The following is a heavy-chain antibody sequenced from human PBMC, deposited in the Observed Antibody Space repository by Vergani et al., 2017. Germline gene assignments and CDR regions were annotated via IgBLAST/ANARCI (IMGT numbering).Heavy chain of an antibody. J-gene: IGHJ5*02. V-gene: IGHV6-1*01. Sequence: QVQLQQSGPGLVKPSQTLSLTCAISGDSVSSNSAAWNWLRQSPWRGLEWLGRTYYRSEWYNDYAVSVKSRITINPDTSKNQFSLQLNSVTPDDTAVYYXARDNPGYSSSLDWFDPWGQGTLVTVSS. D-gene: IGHD6-13*01. CDR1: GDSVSSNSAA. CDR2: TYYRSEWYN. CDR3: ARDNPGYSSSLDWFDP.